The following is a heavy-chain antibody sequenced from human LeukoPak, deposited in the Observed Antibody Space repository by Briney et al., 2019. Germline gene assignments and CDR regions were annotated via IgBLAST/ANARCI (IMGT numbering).Heavy chain of an antibody. CDR2: MNPNSGNT. Sequence: ASVKVSCKASGYTFTSYDIKWVRQATGQGLEWMGWMNPNSGNTGYAQKFQGRVTMTRNTSISTAYMELSSLRSEDTAVYYCARADKTFWDFWSGYYIDWGRSGWFDPWGQGTLVTVSS. CDR3: ARADKTFWDFWSGYYIDWGRSGWFDP. V-gene: IGHV1-8*01. J-gene: IGHJ5*02. CDR1: GYTFTSYD. D-gene: IGHD3-3*01.